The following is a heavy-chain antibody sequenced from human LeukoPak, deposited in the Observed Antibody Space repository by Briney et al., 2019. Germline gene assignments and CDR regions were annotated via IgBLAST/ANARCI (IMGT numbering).Heavy chain of an antibody. CDR2: IIPIFGTA. CDR3: ARRGNSGYLFFDY. D-gene: IGHD5-12*01. Sequence: GASVKVSCKASGGTFISYAISWVRQAPGQGLEWMGGIIPIFGTANYAQKFQGRVTITADESTSTAYMELSSLRSEDTAVYYCARRGNSGYLFFDYWGQGTLVTVSS. J-gene: IGHJ4*02. V-gene: IGHV1-69*13. CDR1: GGTFISYA.